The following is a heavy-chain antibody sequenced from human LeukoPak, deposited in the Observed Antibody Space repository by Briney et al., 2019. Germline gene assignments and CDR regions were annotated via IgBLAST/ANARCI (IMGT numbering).Heavy chain of an antibody. V-gene: IGHV3-48*01. CDR3: ARAYGGNPFDY. Sequence: PGGSLRLSCAASGFTFSSYSMNWVRQAPGKGLEWVSYTSSSSDPIYYADSVKGRFTISRDSAKNSLYLKMNSLRAEDTAVYYCARAYGGNPFDYWGQGTLVTVSS. CDR1: GFTFSSYS. J-gene: IGHJ4*02. CDR2: TSSSSDPI. D-gene: IGHD4-23*01.